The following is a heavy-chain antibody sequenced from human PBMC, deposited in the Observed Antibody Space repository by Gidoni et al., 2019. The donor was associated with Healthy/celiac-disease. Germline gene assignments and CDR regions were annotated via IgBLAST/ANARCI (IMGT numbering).Heavy chain of an antibody. J-gene: IGHJ5*02. CDR2: IIPIFGTA. V-gene: IGHV1-69*01. Sequence: QVQLVQSGAEVKKPGSSVKVSCKASGGTFSSHAISWVRQAPGQGLEWMGGIIPIFGTANYAQKCQGRVTITADESTSTAYMELSSLRSEDTAVYYCARDGRSYYGSGSFYNWFDPWGQGTLVTVSS. CDR3: ARDGRSYYGSGSFYNWFDP. D-gene: IGHD3-10*01. CDR1: GGTFSSHA.